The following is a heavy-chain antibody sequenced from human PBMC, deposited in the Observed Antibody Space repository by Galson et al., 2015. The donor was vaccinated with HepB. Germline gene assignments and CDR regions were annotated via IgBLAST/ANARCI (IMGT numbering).Heavy chain of an antibody. CDR3: AALEVRGAAGY. J-gene: IGHJ4*02. Sequence: SVKVSCKASGFTFTSSAVQWVQQARGQRLEWIGWIVVGSGNTNYAQKFQERVTITRDMSTSTAYMELSSLRSEDTAVYYCAALEVRGAAGYWGQGTLVTVSS. CDR1: GFTFTSSA. V-gene: IGHV1-58*01. D-gene: IGHD3-10*01. CDR2: IVVGSGNT.